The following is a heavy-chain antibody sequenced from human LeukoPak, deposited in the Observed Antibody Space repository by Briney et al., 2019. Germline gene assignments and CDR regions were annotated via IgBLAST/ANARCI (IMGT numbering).Heavy chain of an antibody. V-gene: IGHV1-2*02. CDR3: ARRAVAGWFDP. CDR2: INPNSGGT. D-gene: IGHD6-19*01. J-gene: IGHJ5*02. Sequence: GASVKVSCKASGYTFTGYYMHWVRQAPGQGLEWMGWINPNSGGTNYAQKFQGRVTMTRDTSTSTVYMELSSLRSEDTAVYYCARRAVAGWFDPWGQGTLVTVSS. CDR1: GYTFTGYY.